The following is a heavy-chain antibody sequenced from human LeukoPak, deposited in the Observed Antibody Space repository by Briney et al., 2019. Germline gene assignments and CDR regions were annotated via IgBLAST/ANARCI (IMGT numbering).Heavy chain of an antibody. Sequence: SETLSLTCTVSGASISAYYWTWIRQPAGKGLEWIGRIYSGGSTNYSPSLKSRVTMSVDPSKKQFSLKLTSVTAADTAVYYCARPLAGDSSGYYYEALWYWGQGTLVTVSS. D-gene: IGHD3-22*01. J-gene: IGHJ4*02. CDR2: IYSGGST. V-gene: IGHV4-4*07. CDR3: ARPLAGDSSGYYYEALWY. CDR1: GASISAYY.